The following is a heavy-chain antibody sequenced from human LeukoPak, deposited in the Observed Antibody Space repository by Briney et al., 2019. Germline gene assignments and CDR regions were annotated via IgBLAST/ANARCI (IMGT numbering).Heavy chain of an antibody. CDR1: GGSTNSGDYY. J-gene: IGHJ6*02. CDR3: ARGPRITIFGVANYGMDV. CDR2: IYYSGST. Sequence: PSETLSLTCTVSGGSTNSGDYYWSWIRQPPGKGLEWIGYIYYSGSTYYNPSLKSRVTISVDTSKNQFSLKLSSVTAADTAVYYCARGPRITIFGVANYGMDVWGQGTTVTVSS. V-gene: IGHV4-30-4*01. D-gene: IGHD3-3*01.